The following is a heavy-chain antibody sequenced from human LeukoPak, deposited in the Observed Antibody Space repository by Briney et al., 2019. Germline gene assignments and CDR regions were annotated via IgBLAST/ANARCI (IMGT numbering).Heavy chain of an antibody. J-gene: IGHJ4*02. CDR2: INPNNGDT. Sequence: GASVKVSCKASGYTFTGYYIHWVRQAPGQRLEWMGWINPNNGDTNYAQKFQGRVTMTRDTSINTAYMELSRLRSDDTALYYCANALPAAGMDLDYWGQGTLVTVSS. CDR3: ANALPAAGMDLDY. V-gene: IGHV1-2*02. CDR1: GYTFTGYY. D-gene: IGHD6-13*01.